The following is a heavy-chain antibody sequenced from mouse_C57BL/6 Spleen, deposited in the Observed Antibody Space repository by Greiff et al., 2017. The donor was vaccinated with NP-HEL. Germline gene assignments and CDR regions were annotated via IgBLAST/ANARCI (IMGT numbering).Heavy chain of an antibody. D-gene: IGHD1-1*01. CDR3: APYCYGSPFAY. CDR1: GYAFSSSW. Sequence: QVQLQQSGPELVKPGASVKISCKASGYAFSSSWMNWVKQRPGKGLEWIGRIYPGDGDTNYNGKFTGKATLTADKSSSTAYMQLSSLTSEDSAVYFCAPYCYGSPFAYWGKGTLVTVSA. J-gene: IGHJ3*01. CDR2: IYPGDGDT. V-gene: IGHV1-82*01.